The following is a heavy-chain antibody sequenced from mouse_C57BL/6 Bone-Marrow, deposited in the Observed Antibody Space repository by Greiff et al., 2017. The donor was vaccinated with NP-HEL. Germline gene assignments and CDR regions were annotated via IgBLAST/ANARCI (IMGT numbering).Heavy chain of an antibody. CDR3: ARGLGGSFDY. CDR1: GYSITSGYY. V-gene: IGHV3-6*01. J-gene: IGHJ2*01. D-gene: IGHD3-3*01. CDR2: ISYDGSN. Sequence: VQLKESGPGLVKPSQSLSLTCSVTGYSITSGYYWNWIRQFPGNKLEWMGYISYDGSNNYNPSLKNRISITRDTSKNQFFLKLNSVTTEDTATYYCARGLGGSFDYWGQGTTLTVSS.